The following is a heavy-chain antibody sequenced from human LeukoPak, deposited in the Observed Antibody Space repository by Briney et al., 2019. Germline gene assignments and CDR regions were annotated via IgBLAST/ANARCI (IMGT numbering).Heavy chain of an antibody. V-gene: IGHV1-2*02. CDR2: INPNSGGT. CDR3: ARGPYSSGYYSY. D-gene: IGHD3-22*01. J-gene: IGHJ4*02. Sequence: ASVKVSCKASGYTFTSYGISWVRQAPGQGLEWMGWINPNSGGTNYAQKFQGRVTMTRDTSISTAYMELSRLRSDDTAVYYCARGPYSSGYYSYWGRGTLVTVSS. CDR1: GYTFTSYG.